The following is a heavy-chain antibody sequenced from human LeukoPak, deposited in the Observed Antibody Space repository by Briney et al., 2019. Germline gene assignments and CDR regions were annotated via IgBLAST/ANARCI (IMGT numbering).Heavy chain of an antibody. CDR3: VRDRELNY. CDR1: GFTFSAFG. Sequence: PGGSLRLSCAASGFTFSAFGMSWVRQPPGKGLEWMGYVYNSGNTDYNPSLKSRVTISADTSKNQFSLKLTSVTAADTAVYYCVRDRELNYWGQGTLVTVSS. D-gene: IGHD1-7*01. J-gene: IGHJ4*02. CDR2: VYNSGNT. V-gene: IGHV4-59*12.